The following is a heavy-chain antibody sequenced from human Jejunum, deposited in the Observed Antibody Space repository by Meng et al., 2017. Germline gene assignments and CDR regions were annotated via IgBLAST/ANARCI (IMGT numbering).Heavy chain of an antibody. Sequence: SQTLSLTCAISGDSVSSNRALWHWVRQSPSSGLEWLGQTYYRSEWQNHYGVSVKSRITINADTSRNQFSLNLNSVTPEDTAVYYCTTWYGEYWGQGTLVTVSS. J-gene: IGHJ4*02. CDR2: TYYRSEWQN. CDR3: TTWYGEY. D-gene: IGHD3-10*01. CDR1: GDSVSSNRAL. V-gene: IGHV6-1*01.